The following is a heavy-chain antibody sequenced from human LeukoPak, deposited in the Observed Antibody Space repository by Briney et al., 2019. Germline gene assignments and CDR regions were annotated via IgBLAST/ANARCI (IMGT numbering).Heavy chain of an antibody. J-gene: IGHJ6*02. CDR3: ARAPAVAGTYGMDV. CDR1: GGTFSSYA. CDR2: IIPILGIA. V-gene: IGHV1-69*04. Sequence: ASVKVSCKASGGTFSSYAISWVRQAPGQGLEWMGRIIPILGIANYAQKFQGRVTITADKSTSTAYVELSSLRSEDTAVYYCARAPAVAGTYGMDVWGQGTTVTVSS. D-gene: IGHD6-19*01.